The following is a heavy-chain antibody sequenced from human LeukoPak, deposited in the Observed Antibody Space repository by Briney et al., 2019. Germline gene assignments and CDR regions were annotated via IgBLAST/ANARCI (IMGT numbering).Heavy chain of an antibody. V-gene: IGHV3-66*01. J-gene: IGHJ4*02. CDR2: FYSGGDST. CDR3: ARDRSGWYVYFDY. D-gene: IGHD6-19*01. Sequence: AGGSLRLSCAASGFTVSSKYMSWVRQAPGKGLEWVSIFYSGGDSTNYADSVKGRFTISRDNAKNSLYLQMNSLRDEDTAVYYCARDRSGWYVYFDYWGQGTLVTVSS. CDR1: GFTVSSKY.